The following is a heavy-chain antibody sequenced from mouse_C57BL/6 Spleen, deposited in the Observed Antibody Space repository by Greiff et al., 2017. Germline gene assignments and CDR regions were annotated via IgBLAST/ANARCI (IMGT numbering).Heavy chain of an antibody. CDR1: GFTFSDYY. J-gene: IGHJ1*03. V-gene: IGHV5-16*01. Sequence: EVMLVESEGGLVQPGSSMKLSCTASGFTFSDYYMAWVRPVPEKGLEWVANINYDGSSTYYLDSLNSRFIISRDNAKNILYLQMSSLKSEDTATYYCARDLDGNYWYFDVWGTGTTVTVSS. CDR2: INYDGSST. CDR3: ARDLDGNYWYFDV. D-gene: IGHD2-1*01.